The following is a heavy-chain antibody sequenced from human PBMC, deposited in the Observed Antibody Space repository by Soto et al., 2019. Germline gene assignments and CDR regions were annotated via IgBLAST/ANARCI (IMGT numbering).Heavy chain of an antibody. D-gene: IGHD6-13*01. J-gene: IGHJ5*02. CDR2: IFSNDEK. V-gene: IGHV2-26*04. CDR3: ASTYSTSWYWFDP. Sequence: QVTVKESGPVLVKPTETLTLTCTVSGFSLSNAGLGVSWIRQPPGKALEWLAHIFSNDEKSYSTSLKSRLTISXDXXKSHVVLTMTNMDPVDTATYYCASTYSTSWYWFDPWGQGTLVTVSS. CDR1: GFSLSNAGLG.